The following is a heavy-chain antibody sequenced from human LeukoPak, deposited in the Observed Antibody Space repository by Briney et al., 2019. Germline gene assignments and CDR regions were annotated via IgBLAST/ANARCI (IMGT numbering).Heavy chain of an antibody. CDR2: IYPGDSDT. D-gene: IGHD3-22*01. V-gene: IGHV5-51*01. CDR3: ARLSYDSSGYPGGDGVDV. CDR1: GYSFTSYW. Sequence: GESLKISCMGSGYSFTSYWIGWVRQMPGKGLEWMGIIYPGDSDTRYSPSFQGQVTISADKSISTAYLQWSSLKASDTAMYYCARLSYDSSGYPGGDGVDVWGQGTTVTVSS. J-gene: IGHJ6*02.